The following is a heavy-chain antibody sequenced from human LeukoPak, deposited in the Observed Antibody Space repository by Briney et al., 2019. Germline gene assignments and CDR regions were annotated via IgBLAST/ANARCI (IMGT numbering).Heavy chain of an antibody. Sequence: PGGSLRLSCAASGFTFSNAWMSWVRQAPGKGLXXXXXXXXXXXXGTTDYAAPVKGRFTISRDDSKNTLYLQMNSLKTEDTAVYYCTTAAHYYGSGSYYIGRFFDYWGQGTLVTVSS. V-gene: IGHV3-15*01. D-gene: IGHD3-10*01. CDR3: TTAAHYYGSGSYYIGRFFDY. CDR1: GFTFSNAW. CDR2: XXXXXXXGTT. J-gene: IGHJ4*02.